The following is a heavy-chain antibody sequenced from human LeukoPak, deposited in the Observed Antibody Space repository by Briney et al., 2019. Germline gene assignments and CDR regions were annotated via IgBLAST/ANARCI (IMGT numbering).Heavy chain of an antibody. CDR3: AKTPSPYSSSSRGYFDY. CDR2: ISGSGGST. D-gene: IGHD6-6*01. V-gene: IGHV3-23*01. J-gene: IGHJ4*02. CDR1: GFTFSSYA. Sequence: GGSLRLSCAASGFTFSSYAMSWVRQAPGKWLEWVSAISGSGGSTYYADSVKGRFTISRGNSKNTLYLQMNSLRAEDTAVYYCAKTPSPYSSSSRGYFDYWGQGTLVTVSS.